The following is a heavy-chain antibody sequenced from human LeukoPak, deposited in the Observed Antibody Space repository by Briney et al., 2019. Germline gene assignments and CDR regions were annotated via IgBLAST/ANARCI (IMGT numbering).Heavy chain of an antibody. J-gene: IGHJ4*02. CDR2: INPNSGGT. CDR1: GYTFTGYY. V-gene: IGHV1-2*02. CDR3: TRAPFTIFGVVDY. D-gene: IGHD3-3*01. Sequence: ASVKVSCKASGYTFTGYYMHWVRQAPGQGLEWMGWINPNSGGTNYAQKFQGRVTMTRDTSISTAYMELSRLRSDDTAVYYCTRAPFTIFGVVDYWGQGTLVTVSS.